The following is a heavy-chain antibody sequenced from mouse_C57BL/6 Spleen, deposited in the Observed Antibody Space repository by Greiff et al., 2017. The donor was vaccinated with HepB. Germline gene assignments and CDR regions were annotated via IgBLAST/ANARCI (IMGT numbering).Heavy chain of an antibody. CDR2: IYPRSGNT. V-gene: IGHV1-81*01. CDR3: AREGVYYDYEDAY. J-gene: IGHJ3*01. D-gene: IGHD2-4*01. CDR1: GYTFTSYG. Sequence: QVQLQQSGAELARPGASVKLSCKASGYTFTSYGISWVKQRTGQGLEWIGEIYPRSGNTCYNEKFKGKATLTADKSSSTAYMELRSLTSEDSAVYFCAREGVYYDYEDAYWGQGTLVTVSA.